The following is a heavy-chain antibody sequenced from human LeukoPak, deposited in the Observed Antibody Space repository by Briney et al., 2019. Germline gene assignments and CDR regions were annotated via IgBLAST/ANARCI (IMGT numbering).Heavy chain of an antibody. CDR2: INHSGST. J-gene: IGHJ4*02. CDR1: GGSFSGYY. V-gene: IGHV4-34*01. CDR3: ASSTMVRGVITPLFDY. Sequence: PSETLSLTCAVYGGSFSGYYWSWIRQPPGKGLEWIGEINHSGSTYYNPSLKSRVTISVDRSKNQFSLKLSSVTAADTAVYYCASSTMVRGVITPLFDYWGQGTLVTVSS. D-gene: IGHD3-10*01.